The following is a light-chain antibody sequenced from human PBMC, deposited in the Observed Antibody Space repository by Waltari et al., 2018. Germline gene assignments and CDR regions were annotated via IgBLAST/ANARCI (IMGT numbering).Light chain of an antibody. CDR1: SSNIGSHS. Sequence: QPVLTQPPSASGTPGQRIIIPCSASSSNIGSHSVNWYQKLPGTAPKPLIYINSQRRSGVPDRCSGSVSAASASLAISGRQFKDEADYYCSTCDDNLRGVFSGGTKLTGL. J-gene: IGLJ2*01. CDR2: INS. V-gene: IGLV1-44*01. CDR3: STCDDNLRGV.